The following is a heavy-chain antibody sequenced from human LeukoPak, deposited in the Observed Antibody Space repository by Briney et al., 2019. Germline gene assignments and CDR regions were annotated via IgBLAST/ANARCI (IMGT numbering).Heavy chain of an antibody. J-gene: IGHJ4*02. CDR2: IYYSGST. CDR3: ARVPYGSGSYRFDY. Sequence: SETLSLTCTVSGGSISSSSYYWGWIRQPPGKGLEWIGSIYYSGSTYYNPSLKSRFTISVDTSKNQFSLKLSSVTAADTAVYYCARVPYGSGSYRFDYWGQGTLVTVSS. D-gene: IGHD3-10*01. CDR1: GGSISSSSYY. V-gene: IGHV4-39*07.